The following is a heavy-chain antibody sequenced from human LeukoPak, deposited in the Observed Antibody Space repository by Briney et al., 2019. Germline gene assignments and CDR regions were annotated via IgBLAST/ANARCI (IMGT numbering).Heavy chain of an antibody. D-gene: IGHD5-12*01. CDR2: IYHSGST. CDR1: GGSISSGGYY. J-gene: IGHJ4*02. CDR3: ARHAESGYDRFDH. Sequence: PSQTLSLTCTVSGGSISSGGYYWSGIRQPPGKGLEWIGYIYHSGSTYYNPSLKSRVTISVDRSKNQFSLKLSSVTAADTAVYYCARHAESGYDRFDHWGQGTLVTVSS. V-gene: IGHV4-30-2*01.